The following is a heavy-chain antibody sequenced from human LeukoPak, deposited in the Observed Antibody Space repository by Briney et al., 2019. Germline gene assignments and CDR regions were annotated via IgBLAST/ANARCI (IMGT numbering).Heavy chain of an antibody. J-gene: IGHJ5*02. CDR1: GYSFASYW. Sequence: GESLNISCKGSGYSFASYWIAWVRQMPGKGLEWMGIIYPRDSDTKYNPSFQGQVSISANKSISTAYLQWSSLQASDTAIYFCARSHSSTLTWFDPWGQGTLVTVSS. CDR3: ARSHSSTLTWFDP. CDR2: IYPRDSDT. V-gene: IGHV5-51*01.